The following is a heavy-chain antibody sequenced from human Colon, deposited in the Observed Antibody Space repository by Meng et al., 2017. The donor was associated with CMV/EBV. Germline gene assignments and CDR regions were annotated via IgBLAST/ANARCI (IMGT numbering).Heavy chain of an antibody. CDR3: ARDGVVVLGATRD. D-gene: IGHD2-15*01. Sequence: GGSLRLSCAASGFTFSSYWMSWVRQDPGKGLEWVANIKQDGSEKYYVDSVKGRFTISRDNAKNSLYLQMNSLRAEDTAIYYCARDGVVVLGATRDWGQGTLVTVSS. J-gene: IGHJ4*02. V-gene: IGHV3-7*03. CDR2: IKQDGSEK. CDR1: GFTFSSYW.